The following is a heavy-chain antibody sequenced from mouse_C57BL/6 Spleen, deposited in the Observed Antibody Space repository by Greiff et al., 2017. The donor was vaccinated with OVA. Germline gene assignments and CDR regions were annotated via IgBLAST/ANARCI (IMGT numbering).Heavy chain of an antibody. CDR1: GFTFSDYG. CDR3: ARRDLAWFAY. Sequence: EVQLQESGGGLVKPGGSLKLSCAASGFTFSDYGMHWVRQAPEKGLEWVAYISSGSSTIYYADTVKGRFTISRDNAKNTLFLQMTSLRSEDTAMYYCARRDLAWFAYWGQGTLVTVSA. J-gene: IGHJ3*01. V-gene: IGHV5-17*01. CDR2: ISSGSSTI.